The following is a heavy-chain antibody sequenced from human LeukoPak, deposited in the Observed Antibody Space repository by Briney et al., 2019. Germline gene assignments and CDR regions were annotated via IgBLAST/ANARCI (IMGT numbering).Heavy chain of an antibody. Sequence: SVKVSCKASGGTFSSYAISWVRQAPGQGLEWMGRIIPIFGIANYAQKFQGRVTITADKSMSTAYMELSSLRSEDTAVYYCAKRGYSGYDDYYYGMDVWGQGTTVTVSS. CDR3: AKRGYSGYDDYYYGMDV. CDR1: GGTFSSYA. D-gene: IGHD5-12*01. V-gene: IGHV1-69*04. J-gene: IGHJ6*02. CDR2: IIPIFGIA.